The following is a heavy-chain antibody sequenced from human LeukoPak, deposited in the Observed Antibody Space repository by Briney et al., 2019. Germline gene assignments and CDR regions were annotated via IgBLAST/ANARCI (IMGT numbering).Heavy chain of an antibody. CDR1: GFTFSDYY. CDR2: ISSSSSYT. J-gene: IGHJ4*02. CDR3: ARDSYGYSYGHDY. V-gene: IGHV3-11*05. Sequence: GGSLRLSCAASGFTFSDYYMSWIRQAPGKGLEWVSYISSSSSYTNYADSVKGRFTISRDNAKNSLCLQMNSLRAEDTAVYYCARDSYGYSYGHDYWGQGTLVTVSS. D-gene: IGHD5-18*01.